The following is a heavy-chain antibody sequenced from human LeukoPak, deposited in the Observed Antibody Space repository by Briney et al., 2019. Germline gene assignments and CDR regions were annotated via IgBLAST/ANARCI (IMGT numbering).Heavy chain of an antibody. CDR2: INHSGST. Sequence: SETLSLTCAVYGGSFSGYYWSWIRQPPGKGLEWIGEINHSGSTNYNPSLKSRVTISVDTSKNKFSLKLSSVTAADTAVYYCARAGYYYGSGSYYPQYNWFDPWGQGTLVTVSS. J-gene: IGHJ5*02. CDR3: ARAGYYYGSGSYYPQYNWFDP. CDR1: GGSFSGYY. V-gene: IGHV4-34*01. D-gene: IGHD3-10*01.